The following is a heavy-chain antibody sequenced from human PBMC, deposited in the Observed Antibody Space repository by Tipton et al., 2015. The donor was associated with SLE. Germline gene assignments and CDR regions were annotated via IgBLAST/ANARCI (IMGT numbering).Heavy chain of an antibody. D-gene: IGHD3-10*01. Sequence: TLSLTCAVYGGSFSGYYWSWIRQPPGKGLEWIGEINHSGSTNYNPSLKSRVTISVDTSKNQFSLKLSSVTAADTAVNYCAIGVSVDYWGQGSLVTVSS. CDR1: GGSFSGYY. J-gene: IGHJ4*02. V-gene: IGHV4-34*01. CDR2: INHSGST. CDR3: AIGVSVDY.